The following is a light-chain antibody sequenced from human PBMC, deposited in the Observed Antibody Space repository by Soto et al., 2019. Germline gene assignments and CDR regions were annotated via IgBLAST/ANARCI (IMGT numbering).Light chain of an antibody. CDR1: NSNIGSHT. V-gene: IGLV1-44*01. J-gene: IGLJ2*01. CDR2: SNT. Sequence: QSVLTQPPSASGTPGQTIAISCSGGNSNIGSHTVNWFQQLPGKAPRLLIYSNTQRPSGVPDRFSGSKSGTSASLAISGLQSEYEGDYYCATWDDSLNSVVFGGGTKVTVL. CDR3: ATWDDSLNSVV.